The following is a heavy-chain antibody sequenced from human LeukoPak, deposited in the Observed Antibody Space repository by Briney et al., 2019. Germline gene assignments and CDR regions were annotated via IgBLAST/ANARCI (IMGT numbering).Heavy chain of an antibody. CDR1: GFTFSSYA. Sequence: GSLRLSCGGPGFTFSSYAMSWVRQGPGKGLEWVSAISGSGGSTYYADSVKGRFTISRDNSKNTLYLQMNSLRAEDTAVYYCAKGPDCSSTSCYDGAFWYFDYWGQGTLVTVSS. V-gene: IGHV3-23*01. CDR2: ISGSGGST. J-gene: IGHJ4*02. CDR3: AKGPDCSSTSCYDGAFWYFDY. D-gene: IGHD2-2*01.